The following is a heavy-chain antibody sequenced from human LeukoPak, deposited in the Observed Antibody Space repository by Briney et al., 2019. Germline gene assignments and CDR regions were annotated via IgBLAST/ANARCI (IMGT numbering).Heavy chain of an antibody. Sequence: SETLSLTCTVSGGSISSYYWSWVRQPPGKGLEWIGYIYYSGSTNYNPSLKSRVTISVVTSKNQLSLKLSSVTAADTAVYYCASHPSTGSRILDYWGQGTLVTVSS. D-gene: IGHD1-1*01. V-gene: IGHV4-59*08. J-gene: IGHJ4*02. CDR1: GGSISSYY. CDR3: ASHPSTGSRILDY. CDR2: IYYSGST.